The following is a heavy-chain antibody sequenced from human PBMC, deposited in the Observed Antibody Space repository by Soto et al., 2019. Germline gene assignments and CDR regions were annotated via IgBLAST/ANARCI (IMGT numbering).Heavy chain of an antibody. CDR3: ARDPSTENKLIGVWFDP. V-gene: IGHV1-69*01. CDR1: GDTFGRSN. CDR2: IRPISDTT. J-gene: IGHJ5*02. Sequence: QIRLVQSGAEVGEPGSSVRVSCKASGDTFGRSNINWVRQAPGEGLEWMGGIRPISDTTNYAQKLQGRVTFTADASTDTVYMELSSLRSEDTAMYYCARDPSTENKLIGVWFDPWGQGPLVTVSS. D-gene: IGHD4-4*01.